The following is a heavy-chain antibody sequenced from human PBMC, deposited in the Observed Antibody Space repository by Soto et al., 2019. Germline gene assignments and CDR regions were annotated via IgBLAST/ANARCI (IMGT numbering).Heavy chain of an antibody. CDR2: ISSSGSTI. V-gene: IGHV3-11*01. J-gene: IGHJ4*02. D-gene: IGHD3-22*01. CDR3: ASNRNYYYDSSGYYLDY. CDR1: GFTFSDYY. Sequence: GSLRLSCAASGFTFSDYYMSWIRQAPGKGLEWVSYISSSGSTIYYADSAKGRFTISRDNAKNSLYLQMNSLRAEDTAVYYCASNRNYYYDSSGYYLDYWGRGTLVTVSS.